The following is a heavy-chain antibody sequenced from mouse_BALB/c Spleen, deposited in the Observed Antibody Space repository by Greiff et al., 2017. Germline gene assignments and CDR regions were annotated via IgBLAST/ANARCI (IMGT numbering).Heavy chain of an antibody. J-gene: IGHJ4*01. Sequence: VKLVESGAGLVQPGGSLKLSCAASGFTFSGFGMHWVRQAPEKGLEWVAYISSGSSTIYYADTVKGRFTITRDNPKNTLFLQMNSLRSEDTAMYYCARSNYGNYYYYAMDYWGQGTSVTVSS. CDR1: GFTFSGFG. V-gene: IGHV5-17*02. CDR3: ARSNYGNYYYYAMDY. D-gene: IGHD2-1*01. CDR2: ISSGSSTI.